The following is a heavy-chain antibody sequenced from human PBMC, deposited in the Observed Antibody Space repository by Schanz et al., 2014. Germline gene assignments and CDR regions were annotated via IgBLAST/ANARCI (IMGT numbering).Heavy chain of an antibody. CDR1: GYTFTDYH. Sequence: QVQLVQSGAEVKKPGASVKVSCKSSGYTFTDYHIHWVRQAPGQGLEYMGRINPNSGGTNFAQKFQGRVTMTRDTSISTVYMELSRLRSDDTAVYYCAREDVVVVGVDFSYYYGMDVWGQGTTVVVSS. D-gene: IGHD2-21*01. CDR3: AREDVVVVGVDFSYYYGMDV. V-gene: IGHV1-2*06. J-gene: IGHJ6*02. CDR2: INPNSGGT.